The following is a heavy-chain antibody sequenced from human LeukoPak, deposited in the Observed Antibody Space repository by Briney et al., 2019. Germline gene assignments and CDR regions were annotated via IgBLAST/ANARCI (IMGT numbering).Heavy chain of an antibody. D-gene: IGHD1-1*01. V-gene: IGHV1-69*13. Sequence: SVKVSCKASGGTFSSYAISWVRQAPGQGLEWMGGIIPIFGTANYAQKFQGRVTITADESTSTAYMELSSLRSEDTAVYYCARVGPTIGTTFDYWGQGTLVTVSS. CDR3: ARVGPTIGTTFDY. J-gene: IGHJ4*02. CDR1: GGTFSSYA. CDR2: IIPIFGTA.